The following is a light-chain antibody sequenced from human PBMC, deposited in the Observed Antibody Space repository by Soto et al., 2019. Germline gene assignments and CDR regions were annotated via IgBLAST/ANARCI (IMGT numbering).Light chain of an antibody. V-gene: IGLV2-14*03. CDR2: DVS. CDR1: GSDVGGYNY. CDR3: GSHTSSNSFV. Sequence: QSALTQPASVSGSPGQSITIPCTGTGSDVGGYNYVSWYQQSPGRAPKLLIHDVSNRPSGVSNRFSGSKSGSTASLTISGLRAEDEADYYCGSHTSSNSFVFGTGTKLTVL. J-gene: IGLJ1*01.